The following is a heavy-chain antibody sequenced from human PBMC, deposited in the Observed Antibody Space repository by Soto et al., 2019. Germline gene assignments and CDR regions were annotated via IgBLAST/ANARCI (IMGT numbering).Heavy chain of an antibody. Sequence: SQTLSLTCAISGDSVSSNSAAWNWIRQSPSRGLEWLGRTYYRSKWYNDYAVSVKSRITINPDTSKNQFSLQLNSVTPEDTAVYYCVRDLGTDGHGPDYYYGMDVWGQGTTVTVSS. J-gene: IGHJ6*02. D-gene: IGHD1-1*01. V-gene: IGHV6-1*01. CDR3: VRDLGTDGHGPDYYYGMDV. CDR1: GDSVSSNSAA. CDR2: TYYRSKWYN.